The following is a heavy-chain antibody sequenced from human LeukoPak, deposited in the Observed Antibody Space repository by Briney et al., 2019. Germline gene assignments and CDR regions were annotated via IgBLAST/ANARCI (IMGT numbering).Heavy chain of an antibody. D-gene: IGHD1-26*01. Sequence: SETLSLTCTVSGGSISRTHSYWGWIRQPPGKGLEWIGTVDYSGSTYYNPSLKSRVVISVDTSNNQFSLKLTSVTAADTAMYFCARGLEWERPLGDYWGQGTLVTVSS. CDR2: VDYSGST. CDR1: GGSISRTHSY. CDR3: ARGLEWERPLGDY. J-gene: IGHJ4*02. V-gene: IGHV4-39*01.